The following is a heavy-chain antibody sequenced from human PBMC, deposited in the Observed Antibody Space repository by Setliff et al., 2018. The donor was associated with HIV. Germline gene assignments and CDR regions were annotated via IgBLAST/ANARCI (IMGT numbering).Heavy chain of an antibody. J-gene: IGHJ4*02. CDR1: GGSISSGAYY. CDR2: IYYTGSA. CDR3: ARGAFFDYSRPGFVDY. D-gene: IGHD4-4*01. Sequence: SETLSLTCTVSGGSISSGAYYWSWIRQHPGKGLEWIGYIYYTGSAYYNPSLKSRVTISVDTSNNQLSLKLSSVTAADTAVYYCARGAFFDYSRPGFVDYWGQGTLVTVSS. V-gene: IGHV4-31*03.